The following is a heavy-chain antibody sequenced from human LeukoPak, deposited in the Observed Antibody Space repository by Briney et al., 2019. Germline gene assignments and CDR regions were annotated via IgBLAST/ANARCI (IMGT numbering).Heavy chain of an antibody. CDR3: AKVPYGDYDHFDY. Sequence: PGGSLRLSCAASGFTFSSYAMSWVRQAPGKGLEWVSAISGSGGSTYYADSVKGRSTISRDNSKNTLYLQMNSLRAEDTAVYYCAKVPYGDYDHFDYWGQGTLVTVSS. D-gene: IGHD4-17*01. CDR1: GFTFSSYA. V-gene: IGHV3-23*01. CDR2: ISGSGGST. J-gene: IGHJ4*02.